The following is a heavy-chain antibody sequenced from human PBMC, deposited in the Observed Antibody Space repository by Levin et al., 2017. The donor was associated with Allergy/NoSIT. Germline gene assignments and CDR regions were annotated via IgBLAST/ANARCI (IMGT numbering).Heavy chain of an antibody. Sequence: SVKVSCKASGGTFSSYAISWVRQAPGQGLEWMGGIIPIFGTANYAQKFQGRVTITADESTSTAYMELSSLRSEDTAVYYCARDDPKTTQLLWFGEDIHGAFDIWGQGTMVTVSS. CDR3: ARDDPKTTQLLWFGEDIHGAFDI. J-gene: IGHJ3*02. V-gene: IGHV1-69*13. D-gene: IGHD3-10*01. CDR2: IIPIFGTA. CDR1: GGTFSSYA.